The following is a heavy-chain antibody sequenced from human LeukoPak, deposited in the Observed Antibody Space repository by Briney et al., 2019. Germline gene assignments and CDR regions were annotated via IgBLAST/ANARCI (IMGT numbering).Heavy chain of an antibody. CDR1: GDSVSSNSAA. V-gene: IGHV6-1*01. J-gene: IGHJ4*02. D-gene: IGHD5-18*01. Sequence: SQTLSLTCAISGDSVSSNSAAWNWIRQSPSRGLEWLGRTYYRSKWYNDYAVSVKSRITINPDTSKNQFSLQLNSVTPEDTAVYYCARDYRRGYSYGYVSGLDYWGQGTLVTVSS. CDR3: ARDYRRGYSYGYVSGLDY. CDR2: TYYRSKWYN.